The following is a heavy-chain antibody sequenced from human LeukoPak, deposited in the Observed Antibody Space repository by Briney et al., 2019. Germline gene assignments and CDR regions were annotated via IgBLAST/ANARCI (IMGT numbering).Heavy chain of an antibody. CDR2: INPNSGGT. J-gene: IGHJ4*02. D-gene: IGHD5-18*01. CDR3: AREMDTAMAHGLDY. V-gene: IGHV1-2*04. Sequence: ASVKASCKASGYTFTGYYMHWVRQAPGQGLEWMGWINPNSGGTNYAQKFQGWVTMTRDTSISTAYMELSRLRSDDTAVYYCAREMDTAMAHGLDYWGQGTLVTVSS. CDR1: GYTFTGYY.